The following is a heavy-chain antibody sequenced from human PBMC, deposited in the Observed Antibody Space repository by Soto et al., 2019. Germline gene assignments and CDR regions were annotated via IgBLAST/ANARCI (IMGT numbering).Heavy chain of an antibody. Sequence: GASVKVSCKASGYTFTSYYMHWLLQAPGQGLEWMGIINPSGGSTSYAQKFQGRVTMTRDTSTSTVYMELSSLRSEDTAVYYCARDGGAAAVHSDYYYGMDVWGQGTTVTVSS. CDR3: ARDGGAAAVHSDYYYGMDV. J-gene: IGHJ6*02. V-gene: IGHV1-46*03. CDR2: INPSGGST. CDR1: GYTFTSYY. D-gene: IGHD6-13*01.